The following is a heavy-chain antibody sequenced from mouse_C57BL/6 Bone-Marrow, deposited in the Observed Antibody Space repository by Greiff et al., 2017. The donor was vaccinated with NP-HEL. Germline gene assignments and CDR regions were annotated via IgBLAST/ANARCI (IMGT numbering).Heavy chain of an antibody. CDR1: GYAFSSSW. CDR3: ARLSELYGSSSWFAY. Sequence: LVESGPELVKPGASVKISCKASGYAFSSSWMNWVKQRPGKGLEWIGRIYPGDGDTNYNGKFKGKATLTADNSSSTAYMQLSSLTSEDSAVYFCARLSELYGSSSWFAYWGKGTLVTVSA. J-gene: IGHJ3*01. CDR2: IYPGDGDT. V-gene: IGHV1-82*01. D-gene: IGHD1-1*01.